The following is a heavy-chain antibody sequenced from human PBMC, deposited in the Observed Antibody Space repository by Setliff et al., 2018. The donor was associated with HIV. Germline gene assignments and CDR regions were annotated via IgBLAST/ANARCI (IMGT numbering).Heavy chain of an antibody. J-gene: IGHJ4*02. CDR3: ATRPRIAARPFDY. Sequence: SETLSLTCSVSGVSVGSGDYYWHWIRQHPEKALEWIGYIFHSGDTYYNPSLKSRISMSVDTSKNQFSLELTSLTAADTAVYFCATRPRIAARPFDYWGQGMLVTVSS. CDR1: GVSVGSGDYY. D-gene: IGHD6-6*01. V-gene: IGHV4-31*03. CDR2: IFHSGDT.